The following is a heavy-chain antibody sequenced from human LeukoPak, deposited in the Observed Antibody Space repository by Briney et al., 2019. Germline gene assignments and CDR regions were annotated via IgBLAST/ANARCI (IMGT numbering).Heavy chain of an antibody. CDR1: GFTFSSYE. Sequence: GGPLRLSCAASGFTFSSYEMNWVRQAPGEGLEWVSYISSSGSTIYYADSVKGRFTISRDNAKNSLYLQMNSLRAEDTAVYYCARDSEGIDYWGQGTLVTVSS. D-gene: IGHD1-26*01. V-gene: IGHV3-48*03. J-gene: IGHJ4*02. CDR2: ISSSGSTI. CDR3: ARDSEGIDY.